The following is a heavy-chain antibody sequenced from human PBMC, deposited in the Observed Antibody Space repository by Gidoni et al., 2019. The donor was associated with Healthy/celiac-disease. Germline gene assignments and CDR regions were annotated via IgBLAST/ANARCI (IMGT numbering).Heavy chain of an antibody. CDR1: GGSFSGYY. J-gene: IGHJ5*02. CDR3: ARGLGCSSTSCYMGWFDP. D-gene: IGHD2-2*02. V-gene: IGHV4-34*01. Sequence: QVQLQQWGAGLLKPSETLSLTCAVYGGSFSGYYWSWIRQPPGKGLEWIGEINHSGSTNYNPSLKSRVTISVDTSKNQFSLKLSSVTAADTAVYYCARGLGCSSTSCYMGWFDPWGQGTLVTVSS. CDR2: INHSGST.